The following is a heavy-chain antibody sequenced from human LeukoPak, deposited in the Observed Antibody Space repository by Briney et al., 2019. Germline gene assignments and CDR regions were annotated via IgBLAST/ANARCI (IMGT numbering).Heavy chain of an antibody. CDR2: ISYDGSNK. J-gene: IGHJ4*02. CDR3: ARDIALSGGWAPSDY. V-gene: IGHV3-30-3*01. Sequence: GGSLRLSCAASGFTVSSYAMHWVRQAPGKGLEWVAVISYDGSNKYYADSVKGRFTISRDNSKNTLSLQMNSLRAEDTAVYYCARDIALSGGWAPSDYWGQGPLVTVSS. D-gene: IGHD6-19*01. CDR1: GFTVSSYA.